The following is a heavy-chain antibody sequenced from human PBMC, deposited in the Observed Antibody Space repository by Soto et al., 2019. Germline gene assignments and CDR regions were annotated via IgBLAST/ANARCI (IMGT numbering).Heavy chain of an antibody. D-gene: IGHD2-2*02. CDR3: AGQIGYRSSTSCYTYYYYGMDV. V-gene: IGHV1-46*01. CDR2: INPSGGST. Sequence: GASVKVSCKASGYTFTSYYMHWVRQAPGQGLEWMGIINPSGGSTSYAQKFQGRVTMTRDTSTSTVYMELSSLRSEDTAVYYCAGQIGYRSSTSCYTYYYYGMDVWGQGTTVTVSS. CDR1: GYTFTSYY. J-gene: IGHJ6*02.